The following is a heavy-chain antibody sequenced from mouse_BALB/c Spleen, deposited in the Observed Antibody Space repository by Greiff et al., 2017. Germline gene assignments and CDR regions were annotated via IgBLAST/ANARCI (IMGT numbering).Heavy chain of an antibody. V-gene: IGHV1-54*03. CDR3: AREVYDGYYVYAMDY. D-gene: IGHD2-3*01. Sequence: QVHVKQSGAELVRPGTSVKVSCKASGYAFTNYLIEWVKQRPGQGLEWIGVINPGSGGTNYNEKFKGKATLTADKSSSTAYMQLSSLTSDDSAVYFCAREVYDGYYVYAMDYWGQGTSVTVSS. CDR2: INPGSGGT. J-gene: IGHJ4*01. CDR1: GYAFTNYL.